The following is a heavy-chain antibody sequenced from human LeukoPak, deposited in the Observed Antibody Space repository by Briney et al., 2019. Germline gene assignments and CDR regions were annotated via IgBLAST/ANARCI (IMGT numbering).Heavy chain of an antibody. J-gene: IGHJ3*02. D-gene: IGHD3-22*01. V-gene: IGHV3-7*04. Sequence: GESLRLSCAASGFTFSSYWMSWVRQAPGKGLEWVANIKQDGSEKYYVDSVKGRFTISRDNAKNSLYLQMNSLRAEDTAVYYCARADDSCGYYYPDDAFDIWGQGTMVAVSS. CDR1: GFTFSSYW. CDR3: ARADDSCGYYYPDDAFDI. CDR2: IKQDGSEK.